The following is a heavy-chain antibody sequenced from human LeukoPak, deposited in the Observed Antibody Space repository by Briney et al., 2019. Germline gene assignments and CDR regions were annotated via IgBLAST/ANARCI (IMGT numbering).Heavy chain of an antibody. CDR2: INHSGST. V-gene: IGHV4-34*01. Sequence: SETLSLTCAVYGGSFSGYYWSWIRQPPGKGLEWIGEINHSGSTNYNPSLKSRVTISVDTSKNQFSLKLSSVTAADTAVYYCARGRGAYSSGATDYWAREPWSPSPQ. D-gene: IGHD6-19*01. CDR3: ARGRGAYSSGATDY. J-gene: IGHJ4*02. CDR1: GGSFSGYY.